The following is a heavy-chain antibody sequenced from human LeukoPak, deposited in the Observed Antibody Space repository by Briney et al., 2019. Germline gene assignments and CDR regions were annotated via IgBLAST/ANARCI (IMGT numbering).Heavy chain of an antibody. J-gene: IGHJ4*02. Sequence: PGGSLRLSCATSGFTFSSFWMTWVRQAPGKGLEWVANIKQDGSEKYYVDSVKGRFTISRDNAKNSLFLQLNSLRAEDTAIYYCVRTIAVAGEDYWGQGTLVTVSS. CDR3: VRTIAVAGEDY. D-gene: IGHD6-19*01. V-gene: IGHV3-7*01. CDR1: GFTFSSFW. CDR2: IKQDGSEK.